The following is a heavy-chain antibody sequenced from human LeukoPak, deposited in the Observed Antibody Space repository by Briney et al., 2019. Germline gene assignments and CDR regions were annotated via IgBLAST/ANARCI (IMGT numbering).Heavy chain of an antibody. V-gene: IGHV3-30-3*01. CDR1: GFTFSSYA. CDR3: VRGRGWYFDY. J-gene: IGHJ4*02. Sequence: PGGSLRLSCAASGFTFSSYAMHWVRQAPGKGLEWVAVISYDGSNKYYADSVKGRFTISRDNAHTSLSLQMNSLRADDTAVYHCVRGRGWYFDYWGQGTLVTVSS. CDR2: ISYDGSNK. D-gene: IGHD6-19*01.